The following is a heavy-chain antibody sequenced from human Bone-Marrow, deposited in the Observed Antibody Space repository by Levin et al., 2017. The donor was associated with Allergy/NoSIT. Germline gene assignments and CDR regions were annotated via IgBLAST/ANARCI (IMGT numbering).Heavy chain of an antibody. J-gene: IGHJ6*02. CDR2: ISGYNGDT. V-gene: IGHV1-18*01. CDR3: ARDGAVRGTLGLSHGMDV. CDR1: GYPITNKG. D-gene: IGHD6-19*01. Sequence: ASVKVSCRASGYPITNKGITWVRQAPGQGLEWVGWISGYNGDTRYAQKLQGRVTMTTDTSTSTVYMELGSLTYDDTAVYYCARDGAVRGTLGLSHGMDVWGQGTTVNVSS.